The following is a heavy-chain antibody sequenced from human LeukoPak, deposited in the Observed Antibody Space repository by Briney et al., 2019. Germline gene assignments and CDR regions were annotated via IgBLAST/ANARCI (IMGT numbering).Heavy chain of an antibody. J-gene: IGHJ4*02. CDR3: ARVTGSIDY. D-gene: IGHD1-26*01. CDR2: MNPKSGYT. Sequence: ASVKVSCKAFGYTFTNYDINWVRQAIGQGLEWMGWMNPKSGYTGYAQKFQGRVTMTRDTSISTAYMELGSLRSEDTAVYYCARVTGSIDYWGQGTLVTVSS. V-gene: IGHV1-8*01. CDR1: GYTFTNYD.